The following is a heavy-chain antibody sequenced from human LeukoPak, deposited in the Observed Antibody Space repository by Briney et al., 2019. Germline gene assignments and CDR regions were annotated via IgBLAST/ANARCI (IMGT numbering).Heavy chain of an antibody. J-gene: IGHJ6*02. CDR3: ARGPYSDTSGRLSDV. D-gene: IGHD3-22*01. V-gene: IGHV3-48*02. CDR2: IGSSGSPT. CDR1: GFAFSSYN. Sequence: GGSLRLSCAASGFAFSSYNMNWVRQAPGKGLEWISYIGSSGSPTHYADSVGGRFTISRDNAKNSLYLQMNSLRDEDTAVYFCARGPYSDTSGRLSDVWGQGTTVTVSS.